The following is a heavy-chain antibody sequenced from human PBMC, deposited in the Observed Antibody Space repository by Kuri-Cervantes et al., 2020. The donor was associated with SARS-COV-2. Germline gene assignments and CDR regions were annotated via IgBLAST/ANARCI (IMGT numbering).Heavy chain of an antibody. D-gene: IGHD2-2*01. Sequence: GESLKISCAASRSTFSSYGMQLVRQAPGKGLEWVSAISGSGGSTYYADSVKGRFTISRDNSKNTLYLQMNSLRAEDTAVYYCAFSPNFVVVSPYAFDIWGQGTMVTVSS. CDR2: ISGSGGST. CDR1: RSTFSSYG. CDR3: AFSPNFVVVSPYAFDI. J-gene: IGHJ3*02. V-gene: IGHV3-23*01.